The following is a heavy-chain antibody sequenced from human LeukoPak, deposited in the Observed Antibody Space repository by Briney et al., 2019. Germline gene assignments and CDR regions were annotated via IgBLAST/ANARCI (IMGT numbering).Heavy chain of an antibody. CDR1: GFTFSTYG. CDR2: ISYDESNK. D-gene: IGHD4-11*01. V-gene: IGHV3-30*18. J-gene: IGHJ6*02. Sequence: GGSLRLSCVASGFTFSTYGMHWLRQAPGRGLEWVALISYDESNKLYADSVKGRFTISRDNSKNTLYLQMNSLRAEDTAVYYCAKDGAVTTRYYYYNGMDVWGQGTTVTVSS. CDR3: AKDGAVTTRYYYYNGMDV.